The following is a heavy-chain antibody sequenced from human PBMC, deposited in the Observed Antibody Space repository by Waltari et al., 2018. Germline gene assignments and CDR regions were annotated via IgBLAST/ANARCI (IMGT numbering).Heavy chain of an antibody. CDR2: IYYSGST. V-gene: IGHV4-59*01. J-gene: IGHJ1*01. CDR3: ARAGIAAAGTRDFQH. CDR1: GGSISSYY. D-gene: IGHD6-13*01. Sequence: QVQLQESGPGLVKPSETLSLTCTVSGGSISSYYWSWIRQPPGKGLEWIGYIYYSGSTNYNPSLKSRVTISVDTSKNQFSLKLSSVTAADTAVYYCARAGIAAAGTRDFQHWGQGTLVTVSS.